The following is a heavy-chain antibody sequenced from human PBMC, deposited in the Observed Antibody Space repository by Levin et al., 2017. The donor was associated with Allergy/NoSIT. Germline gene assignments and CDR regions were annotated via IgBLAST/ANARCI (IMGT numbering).Heavy chain of an antibody. CDR1: GFTFDDYA. Sequence: GGSLRLSCAASGFTFDDYAMHWVRQAPGKGLEWVSGISWNSGSIGYADSVKGRFTISRDNAKNSLYLQMNSLRAEDTALYYCAKAPWVERPGWFDPWGQGTLVTVSS. CDR2: ISWNSGSI. CDR3: AKAPWVERPGWFDP. D-gene: IGHD1-1*01. V-gene: IGHV3-9*01. J-gene: IGHJ5*02.